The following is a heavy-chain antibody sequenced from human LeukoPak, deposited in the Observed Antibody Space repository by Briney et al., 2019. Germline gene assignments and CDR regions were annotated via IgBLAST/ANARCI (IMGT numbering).Heavy chain of an antibody. CDR3: ARYSSSSAAGWFDP. CDR2: IYYSGST. Sequence: SQTLSLTCTVSGGSISSGGYYWSWIRQHPGKGLEWIGYIYYSGSTYYNPSLKSRVTISVDTSKNQFSLKLSSVTAADTAVYYCARYSSSSAAGWFDPWGQGTLVTVSS. V-gene: IGHV4-31*03. J-gene: IGHJ5*02. CDR1: GGSISSGGYY. D-gene: IGHD6-6*01.